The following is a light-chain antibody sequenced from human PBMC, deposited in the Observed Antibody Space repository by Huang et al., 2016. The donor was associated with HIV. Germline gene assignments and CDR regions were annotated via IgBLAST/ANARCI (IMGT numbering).Light chain of an antibody. J-gene: IGKJ3*01. Sequence: EIVLIQSPATLSLSPGERATLSCRASQIIGNYLAWFHQKPGQAPRLLIYDASKRATGIPGRFSGSGSGTDFTLTISSLEPEDCALYFCQHRSNSGRITFGPGTRVHV. CDR1: QIIGNY. CDR2: DAS. CDR3: QHRSNSGRIT. V-gene: IGKV3-11*01.